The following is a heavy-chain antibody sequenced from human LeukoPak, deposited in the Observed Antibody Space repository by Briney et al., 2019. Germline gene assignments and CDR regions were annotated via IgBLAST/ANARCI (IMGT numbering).Heavy chain of an antibody. Sequence: GGSLRLSCAASGFTFSSYSMNWVRQAPGKGLEWVSSISSSSSYIYYADSVKGRFTISRDNAKNSLYLQMNSLRAEDTAVYYCARGVIGELLRGWFDPWGQGTLVTVFS. D-gene: IGHD1-26*01. V-gene: IGHV3-21*01. CDR1: GFTFSSYS. CDR3: ARGVIGELLRGWFDP. J-gene: IGHJ5*02. CDR2: ISSSSSYI.